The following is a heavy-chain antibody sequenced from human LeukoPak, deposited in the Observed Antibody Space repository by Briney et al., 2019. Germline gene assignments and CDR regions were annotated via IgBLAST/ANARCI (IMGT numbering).Heavy chain of an antibody. V-gene: IGHV3-30-3*01. CDR3: AREGQQWLVPSLDY. CDR2: ISYDGSNK. D-gene: IGHD6-19*01. J-gene: IGHJ4*02. CDR1: GFTFSSYA. Sequence: GGSLRLSCAASGFTFSSYAMHWVRQAPGKGLEWVAVISYDGSNKYYADSVKGRPTISRDNSKNTLYLQMNSLRAEDTAVYYCAREGQQWLVPSLDYWGQGTLVTVSS.